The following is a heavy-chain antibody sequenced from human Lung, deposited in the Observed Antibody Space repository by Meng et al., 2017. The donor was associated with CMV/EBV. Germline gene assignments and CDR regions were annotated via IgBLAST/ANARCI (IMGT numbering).Heavy chain of an antibody. Sequence: XVKVSCXTSGGTFSNYPINWVRQAPGQGLEWMGRFIPMFNISGFAQRFQGRISITADTSTSTGYMELSSLTSEDTAVYFCARGLRYFDWLSPSNYYYGMDVWGQGTPVTVSS. J-gene: IGHJ6*02. CDR2: FIPMFNIS. CDR3: ARGLRYFDWLSPSNYYYGMDV. V-gene: IGHV1-69*02. CDR1: GGTFSNYP. D-gene: IGHD3-9*01.